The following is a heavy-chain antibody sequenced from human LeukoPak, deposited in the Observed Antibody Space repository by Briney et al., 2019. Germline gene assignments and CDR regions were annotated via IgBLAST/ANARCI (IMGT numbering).Heavy chain of an antibody. Sequence: SETLSLTCAVSGGSVSSGSYSWSWIRQPPGKGLQWIGYMFYTGSTYYNPSLKSRVTISVDTSKNQFSLKLSSVTAADTAMYYCARGAGSTTSNDAFDIWGQGTMLTVSS. D-gene: IGHD1-1*01. CDR2: MFYTGST. J-gene: IGHJ3*02. V-gene: IGHV4-30-4*07. CDR1: GGSVSSGSYS. CDR3: ARGAGSTTSNDAFDI.